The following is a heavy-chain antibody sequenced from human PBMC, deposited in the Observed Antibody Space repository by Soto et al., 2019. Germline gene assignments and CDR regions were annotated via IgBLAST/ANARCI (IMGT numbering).Heavy chain of an antibody. CDR3: ASVTQLDTSTVVDY. Sequence: QIQLVQSGTAVKKPGASVKVSCKASGYTFSSYGMNWVRKAPGQGLEWMGWTRAYSAEANHAQKFQGRVSMTTDTSTSTAYLELRSLKSDDTAVYFCASVTQLDTSTVVDYWGQVTLVTVSS. V-gene: IGHV1-18*01. D-gene: IGHD5-18*01. J-gene: IGHJ4*02. CDR1: GYTFSSYG. CDR2: TRAYSAEA.